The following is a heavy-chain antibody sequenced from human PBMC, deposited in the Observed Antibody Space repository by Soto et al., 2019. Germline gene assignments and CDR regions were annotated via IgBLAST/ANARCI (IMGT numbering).Heavy chain of an antibody. V-gene: IGHV1-8*01. CDR2: MNPNSGNT. CDR1: GYTFTSYD. Sequence: ASVKVSCKASGYTFTSYDINWVRQATGQGLEWMGWMNPNSGNTGYAQKFQGRVTMTRNTSISTAYMELSSLRSEDTAVYYCARGRERGRWFDPWGQGTPVTVSS. J-gene: IGHJ5*02. CDR3: ARGRERGRWFDP.